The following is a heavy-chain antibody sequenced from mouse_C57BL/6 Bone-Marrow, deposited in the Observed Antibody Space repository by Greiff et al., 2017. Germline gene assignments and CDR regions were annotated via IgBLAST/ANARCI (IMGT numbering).Heavy chain of an antibody. CDR1: GFTFSSYA. V-gene: IGHV5-9-1*02. Sequence: EVMLVESGAGLVKPGGSLKLSCAASGFTFSSYAMSWVRQTPEKRLEWVAYISSGGDYIYYADTVKGRFTISRDNARNTLYLQMSSLKSEDTAMDYCTRGWAPRSYCDYWGQGTALTVSS. J-gene: IGHJ2*01. CDR3: TRGWAPRSYCDY. D-gene: IGHD2-3*01. CDR2: ISSGGDYI.